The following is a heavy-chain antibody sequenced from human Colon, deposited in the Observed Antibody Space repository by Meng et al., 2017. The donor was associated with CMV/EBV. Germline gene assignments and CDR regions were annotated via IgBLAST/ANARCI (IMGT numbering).Heavy chain of an antibody. CDR3: AKRTGTTIED. Sequence: GESLKISCAASGFPFSRFSMHWVRLIPGKGLESLTFISYDSFTKYYADSVKGRFTISRDNSHNTLDLQMNSLTIGDTGFYYCAKRTGTTIEDWGQGTLVTVSS. D-gene: IGHD3-3*01. CDR1: GFPFSRFS. J-gene: IGHJ1*01. V-gene: IGHV3-30*04. CDR2: ISYDSFTK.